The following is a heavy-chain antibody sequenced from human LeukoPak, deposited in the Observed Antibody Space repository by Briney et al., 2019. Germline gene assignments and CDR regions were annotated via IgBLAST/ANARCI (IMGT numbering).Heavy chain of an antibody. D-gene: IGHD5-18*01. J-gene: IGHJ6*03. V-gene: IGHV1-69*06. CDR2: IIPIFGTA. Sequence: SVKVSCKASGGTFSSYAISWVRQAPGQGLEWMGGIIPIFGTANYAQKFQGRVTITADKSTSTAYMELSSLRSEDTAVYYCAREPFSDTAMVTGYYYYMDVWGKGTTVTVSS. CDR3: AREPFSDTAMVTGYYYYMDV. CDR1: GGTFSSYA.